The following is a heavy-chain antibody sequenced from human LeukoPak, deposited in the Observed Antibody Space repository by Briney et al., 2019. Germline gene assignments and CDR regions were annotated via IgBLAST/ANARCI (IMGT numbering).Heavy chain of an antibody. V-gene: IGHV5-51*01. CDR2: IYPGDSDT. D-gene: IGHD2-15*01. CDR1: GYSFTSYW. CDR3: ARGDGISLSSRWGYY. Sequence: GESLKISCKGSGYSFTSYWIGWVRQMPGKGLEWMGIIYPGDSDTRYSPPFQGQVTISADKSISTAYLQWSSLKASDTAMYYCARGDGISLSSRWGYYWGQGTLVTVSS. J-gene: IGHJ4*02.